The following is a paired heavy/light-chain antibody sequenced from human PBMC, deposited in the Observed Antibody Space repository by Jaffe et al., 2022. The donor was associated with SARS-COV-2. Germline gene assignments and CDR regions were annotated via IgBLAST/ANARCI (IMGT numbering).Light chain of an antibody. Sequence: DIQMTQSPSSLSASVGDRVTITCRASQNIRSFLNWYQQKPGKAPKLLIYAALSLQSGVPTRFSGSGSGTDFSLTISGLQPEDFATYFCQQSYSTPSWTFGQGTKVEVK. CDR2: AAL. J-gene: IGKJ1*01. CDR1: QNIRSF. V-gene: IGKV1-39*01. CDR3: QQSYSTPSWT.
Heavy chain of an antibody. J-gene: IGHJ6*03. V-gene: IGHV3-7*01. D-gene: IGHD1-1*01. CDR1: GFTFSSYR. CDR3: ARTTDYYYYFMDV. Sequence: EVQLVESGGGLVRPGGSLRLSCAASGFTFSSYRMIWVRQTPGKGLEWVAHIKQDGSEEYYVDSVKGRFTISRDNAKDSLFLQMNSLRDEDTAVYYCARTTDYYYYFMDVWGKGTTVTVSS. CDR2: IKQDGSEE.